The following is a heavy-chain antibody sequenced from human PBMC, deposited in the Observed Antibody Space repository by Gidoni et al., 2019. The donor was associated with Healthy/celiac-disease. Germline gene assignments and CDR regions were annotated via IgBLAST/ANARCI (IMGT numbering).Heavy chain of an antibody. CDR1: GGSFRGSY. D-gene: IGHD3-10*01. V-gene: IGHV4-34*01. CDR2: INHSGSN. Sequence: QVQLQQWCAGLLKPSVTLSPTCAVSGGSFRGSYWRWFRQPPGKGLEWIGEINHSGSNNYNPALKGRVTISVDTSKNQFSLKLSSVTAADTAVYYCARVRVHWVHLYTYYYYGMDVWGQGTTVTVSS. J-gene: IGHJ6*02. CDR3: ARVRVHWVHLYTYYYYGMDV.